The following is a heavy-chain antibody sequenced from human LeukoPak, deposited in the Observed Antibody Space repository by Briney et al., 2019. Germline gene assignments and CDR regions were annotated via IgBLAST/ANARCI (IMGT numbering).Heavy chain of an antibody. CDR3: AAPVEWELLGY. D-gene: IGHD1-26*01. CDR1: GFTFSSYW. J-gene: IGHJ4*02. CDR2: INSDGSST. V-gene: IGHV3-74*01. Sequence: PGGSLRLSCAASGFTFSSYWMPWVRQAPGKGLVWVSRINSDGSSTSYADSVKGRFTISRDNSKNTLYLQMNSLRAEDTAVYYCAAPVEWELLGYWGQGTLVTVSS.